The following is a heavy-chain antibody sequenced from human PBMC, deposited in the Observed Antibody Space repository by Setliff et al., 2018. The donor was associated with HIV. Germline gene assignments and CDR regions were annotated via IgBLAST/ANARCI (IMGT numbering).Heavy chain of an antibody. CDR1: GYTFTTYD. Sequence: ASVKVSCKASGYTFTTYDINWVRQATGQGLEWMGWMNPNSGNTGYAQKFQGRVTMTRTTSISTAYMELSSLRSEDTAVYYRAIDSDGGNLEYWGQGTLVTVSS. V-gene: IGHV1-8*02. CDR3: AIDSDGGNLEY. D-gene: IGHD2-15*01. CDR2: MNPNSGNT. J-gene: IGHJ4*02.